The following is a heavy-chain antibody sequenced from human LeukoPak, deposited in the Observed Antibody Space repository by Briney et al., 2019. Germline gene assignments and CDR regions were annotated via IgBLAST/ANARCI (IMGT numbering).Heavy chain of an antibody. D-gene: IGHD6-19*01. CDR2: IYPSDSDT. J-gene: IGHJ6*02. CDR1: GYSFTTYW. Sequence: GESLKISFKGLGYSFTTYWIGWVRPMPEKGLEWMGTIYPSDSDTRYSPSFQGQVTISADKSISTAYLQWSSLKASDTAMYYCARCGRSSYGVDVWGQGTTVSVSS. CDR3: ARCGRSSYGVDV. V-gene: IGHV5-51*01.